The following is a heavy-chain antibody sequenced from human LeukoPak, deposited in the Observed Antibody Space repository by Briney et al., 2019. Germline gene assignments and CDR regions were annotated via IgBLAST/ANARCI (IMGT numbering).Heavy chain of an antibody. Sequence: PGGSLRLSCAASGFTFSNAWMSWVRQAPGKGLEWVGRIKSKTDGGTTDYAAPVKGRFTISRDNAKNSLYLQMNSLRAEDTAVYYCARSGGYSGYPLDYWGQGTLVTVSS. CDR2: IKSKTDGGTT. CDR1: GFTFSNAW. V-gene: IGHV3-15*01. D-gene: IGHD5-12*01. J-gene: IGHJ4*02. CDR3: ARSGGYSGYPLDY.